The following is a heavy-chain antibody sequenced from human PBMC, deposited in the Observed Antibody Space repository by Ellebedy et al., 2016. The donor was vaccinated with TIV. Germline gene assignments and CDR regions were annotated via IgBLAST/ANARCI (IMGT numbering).Heavy chain of an antibody. V-gene: IGHV3-11*01. CDR3: EKDVVAPGLAFDY. CDR2: MTNSGGSK. D-gene: IGHD2-15*01. CDR1: GFTFSDYH. Sequence: PGGSLRPSCPASGFTFSDYHMSWFRQVPGKGLEWVSYMTNSGGSKIYADALKGRFTISRDNTENSRYLQMNSLRAEDTALYYCEKDVVAPGLAFDYWGQGTLVTVSS. J-gene: IGHJ4*02.